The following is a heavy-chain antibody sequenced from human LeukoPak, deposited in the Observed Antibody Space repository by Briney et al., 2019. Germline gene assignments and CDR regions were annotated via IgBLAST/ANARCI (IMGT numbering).Heavy chain of an antibody. CDR1: GFTFSTYP. CDR3: ARGGLVGPTPYLDS. V-gene: IGHV3-64*01. CDR2: INNNGDRT. D-gene: IGHD1-26*01. Sequence: PGGSLRLSCAAPGFTFSTYPMYWVRQAPGRGPEYVSGINNNGDRTYYAKSVKGRFTISRDNSKNTLYLQVGSLRAEDMAVYYCARGGLVGPTPYLDSWGQGTLVTVSS. J-gene: IGHJ4*02.